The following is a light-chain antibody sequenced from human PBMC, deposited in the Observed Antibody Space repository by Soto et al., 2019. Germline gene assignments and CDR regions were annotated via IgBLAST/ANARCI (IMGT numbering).Light chain of an antibody. J-gene: IGLJ3*02. V-gene: IGLV2-14*01. CDR1: SSDVGRYNF. Sequence: QSALTQPASVSGSPGQSITISCTGTSSDVGRYNFVSWYQQHPDKAPKLLIYEVTDRPPGVSNRFSGSKSGNTASLTISGLQADDEADYYCSSYTGTSTWVFGGGTKVTVL. CDR3: SSYTGTSTWV. CDR2: EVT.